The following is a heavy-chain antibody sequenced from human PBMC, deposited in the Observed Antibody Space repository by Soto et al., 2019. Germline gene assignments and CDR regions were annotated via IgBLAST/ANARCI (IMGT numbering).Heavy chain of an antibody. CDR3: ARDGVGYCSGGSCYS. J-gene: IGHJ4*02. D-gene: IGHD2-15*01. CDR1: GGTFSSYA. V-gene: IGHV1-69*12. CDR2: IIPIFGTA. Sequence: QVQLVQSGAEVKKPGSSVKVSCKASGGTFSSYAISWVRQAPGQGLEWMGGIIPIFGTANYAQKFQGRVTIXXDXSXXTAYMELSSLRSEDTAVYYCARDGVGYCSGGSCYSWGQGTLVTVSS.